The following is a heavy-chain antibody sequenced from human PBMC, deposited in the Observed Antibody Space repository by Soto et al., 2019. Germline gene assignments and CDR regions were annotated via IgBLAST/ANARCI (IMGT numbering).Heavy chain of an antibody. D-gene: IGHD1-26*01. V-gene: IGHV1-2*04. J-gene: IGHJ3*02. CDR2: INPNSGGT. Sequence: ASVKVSCKASGYTFTGNYMHWVRPAPGQGNEWMGWINPNSGGTNYAQKFQGWVTMTRDTSISTAYMELSRLTSDDTAGYYCASTSPSGSDYERDAFDIRGQGSMVTGS. CDR3: ASTSPSGSDYERDAFDI. CDR1: GYTFTGNY.